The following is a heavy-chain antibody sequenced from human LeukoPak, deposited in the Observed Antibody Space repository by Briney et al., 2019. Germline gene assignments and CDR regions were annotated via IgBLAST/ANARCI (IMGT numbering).Heavy chain of an antibody. Sequence: ASVTVSCKTSGYTFTDYYMHWVRQAPGQGREWMGWINPNSGGTNYAQKFQGRVTMTRDTSISTAYMELSRLRSDDTAVYYCARGPRTNWFDPWGQGTLVTVSS. CDR3: ARGPRTNWFDP. D-gene: IGHD1-14*01. CDR2: INPNSGGT. V-gene: IGHV1-2*02. J-gene: IGHJ5*02. CDR1: GYTFTDYY.